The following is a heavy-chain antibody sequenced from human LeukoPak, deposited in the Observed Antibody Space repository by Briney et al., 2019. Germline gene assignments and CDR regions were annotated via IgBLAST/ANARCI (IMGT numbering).Heavy chain of an antibody. CDR1: GYTFTSYG. CDR2: ISAYNGNT. D-gene: IGHD6-19*01. J-gene: IGHJ4*02. V-gene: IGHV1-18*01. Sequence: GASVKVSCKASGYTFTSYGISWVRQAPGQGLEWMGWISAYNGNTNYAQKLQGRVTMTTDTSTSTAYMELRSLRSDDTAVYYCARERSIAVAGNYFDYWGQGTLVTVSS. CDR3: ARERSIAVAGNYFDY.